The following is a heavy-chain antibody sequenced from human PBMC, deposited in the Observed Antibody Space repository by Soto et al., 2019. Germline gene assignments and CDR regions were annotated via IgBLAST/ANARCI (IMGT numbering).Heavy chain of an antibody. CDR1: GFTFSDYW. Sequence: LRLSCEASGFTFSDYWMSWVRQAPGKGPEWVANIKFDGSEKQYVDSVRGRFTISRDNSRGSLSLQMNSLRAGDTAVYYCVKDGGYCSSSTCYAPRNHYFDSWGQGTLVTVSS. CDR3: VKDGGYCSSSTCYAPRNHYFDS. J-gene: IGHJ4*02. D-gene: IGHD2-2*01. CDR2: IKFDGSEK. V-gene: IGHV3-7*03.